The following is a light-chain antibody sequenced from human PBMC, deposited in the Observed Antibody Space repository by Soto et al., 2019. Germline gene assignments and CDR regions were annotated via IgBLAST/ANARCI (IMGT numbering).Light chain of an antibody. CDR1: QSISGSF. CDR2: GAS. V-gene: IGKV3-20*01. Sequence: EIVLTQSPGTLSLSPGERATLSCRASQSISGSFLAWYQQKPGQAPRLLMSGASSRASGVPVRFSGSGSGTDFTLTISRLEPEDFALYYCQQYGGSPITLGLGTRLEIK. CDR3: QQYGGSPIT. J-gene: IGKJ5*01.